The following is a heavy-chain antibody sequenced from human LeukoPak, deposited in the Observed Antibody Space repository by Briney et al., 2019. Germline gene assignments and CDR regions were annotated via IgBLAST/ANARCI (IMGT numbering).Heavy chain of an antibody. CDR1: GFTFSSYA. D-gene: IGHD3-22*01. CDR3: ITDLSRYHYDGSDYY. J-gene: IGHJ4*02. V-gene: IGHV3-23*01. Sequence: GGSLRLSCEASGFTFSSYAIRWVRQAPGTGLEWVSSIPGSGGATYYADSVRGRFSISRDSSKNTVYMQMNRLKTEDTAVYYYITDLSRYHYDGSDYYWGQGTLVTVSS. CDR2: IPGSGGAT.